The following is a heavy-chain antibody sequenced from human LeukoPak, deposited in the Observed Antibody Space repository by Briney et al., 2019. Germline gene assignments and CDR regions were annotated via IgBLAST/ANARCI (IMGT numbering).Heavy chain of an antibody. CDR2: ISSSSSYI. Sequence: GGSLRLSCAASGFTFSDYYMSWIRQAPGKGLEWVSSISSSSSYIYYADSVKGRFTISRDNAKNSLYLQMNSLRAEDTAVYYCASHLPYSSGWSSFDYWGQGTLVTVSS. CDR1: GFTFSDYY. V-gene: IGHV3-11*06. CDR3: ASHLPYSSGWSSFDY. J-gene: IGHJ4*02. D-gene: IGHD6-19*01.